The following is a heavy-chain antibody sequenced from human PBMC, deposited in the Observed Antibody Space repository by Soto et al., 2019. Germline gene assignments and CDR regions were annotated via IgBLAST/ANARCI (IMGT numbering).Heavy chain of an antibody. CDR2: MNPNSGGT. CDR1: GYTFSGYF. V-gene: IGHV1-2*02. J-gene: IGHJ4*02. Sequence: QVQLVQSGADVKKPGASVKVSCKTSGYTFSGYFMHWLRQAPGQGLEWMGWMNPNSGGTDYAQNFQGRVSMTWDTSISTAYRELSRLGYDDTAIYYCARGYYSSSWRVFDYWGQGTLVTVSS. CDR3: ARGYYSSSWRVFDY. D-gene: IGHD6-13*01.